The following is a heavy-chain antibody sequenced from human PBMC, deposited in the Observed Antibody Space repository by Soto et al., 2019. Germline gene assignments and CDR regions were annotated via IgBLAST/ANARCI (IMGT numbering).Heavy chain of an antibody. Sequence: ASVKVSCKASGYTFTSYAMHWVRQAPGQRLEWMGWINAGNGNTKYSQKFQGRVTITRDTSASTAYMELSSLRSEDTAVYYCARYLNPPYCTNGVCYLIDYWGQGTLVTVSS. D-gene: IGHD2-8*01. V-gene: IGHV1-3*01. CDR2: INAGNGNT. J-gene: IGHJ4*02. CDR3: ARYLNPPYCTNGVCYLIDY. CDR1: GYTFTSYA.